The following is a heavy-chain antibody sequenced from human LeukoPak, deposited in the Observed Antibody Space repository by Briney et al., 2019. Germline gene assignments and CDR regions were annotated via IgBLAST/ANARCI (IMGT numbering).Heavy chain of an antibody. D-gene: IGHD2-15*01. CDR3: ARGFSGGSCSGGSCYREFDY. J-gene: IGHJ4*02. CDR2: ISRDGNNK. Sequence: GGSLRLSCAASGFTFSNYAMHWVRQAPGKGLEWVAVISRDGNNKYYAESVKGRFTISRDDSKNTLYLQMNSLRAEDTAVYYCARGFSGGSCSGGSCYREFDYWGQGTLATVSS. V-gene: IGHV3-30*04. CDR1: GFTFSNYA.